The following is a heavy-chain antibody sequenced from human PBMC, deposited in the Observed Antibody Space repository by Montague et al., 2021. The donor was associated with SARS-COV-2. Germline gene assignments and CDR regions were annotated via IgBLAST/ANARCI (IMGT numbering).Heavy chain of an antibody. CDR2: IYYSGST. D-gene: IGHD3-9*01. CDR3: ARLSKTGYPPLYYYYGMDV. J-gene: IGHJ6*02. CDR1: GGSISSSSYY. V-gene: IGHV4-39*01. Sequence: SETLSLTCTVSGGSISSSSYYWGWIRQPPGKGLEWIGSIYYSGSTYYNPSLKSRVTISVDTSKNQFSLKLISVTAADTAVYYCARLSKTGYPPLYYYYGMDVWGQGTTVTVSS.